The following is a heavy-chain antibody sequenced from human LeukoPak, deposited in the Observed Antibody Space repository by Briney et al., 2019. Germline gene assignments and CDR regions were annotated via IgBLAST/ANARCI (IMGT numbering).Heavy chain of an antibody. Sequence: GGSLRLSCAASGFTFSSYSMNWVRQAPGKGLEWVSHISSSSSTIYYADSVKGRFTISRDNAKNSLYLQMNSLRAEDTAVYYCEKEAGNYDILTGYDYWGQGTLVTASS. V-gene: IGHV3-48*01. CDR1: GFTFSSYS. D-gene: IGHD3-9*01. J-gene: IGHJ4*02. CDR2: ISSSSSTI. CDR3: EKEAGNYDILTGYDY.